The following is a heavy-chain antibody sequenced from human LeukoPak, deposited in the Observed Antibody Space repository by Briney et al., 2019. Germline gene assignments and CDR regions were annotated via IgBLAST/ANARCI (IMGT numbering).Heavy chain of an antibody. CDR3: ARGKPSGRLYYYYYYMDV. Sequence: GASVKVSCKASGYTFTSYDINWVRQATGQGLEWMGWMNPNSGNTGYAQKLQGRVTMTRNTSISTAYMELSSLRSEDTAVYYCARGKPSGRLYYYYYYMDVWGKGTTVTVSS. CDR1: GYTFTSYD. D-gene: IGHD1-26*01. CDR2: MNPNSGNT. V-gene: IGHV1-8*01. J-gene: IGHJ6*03.